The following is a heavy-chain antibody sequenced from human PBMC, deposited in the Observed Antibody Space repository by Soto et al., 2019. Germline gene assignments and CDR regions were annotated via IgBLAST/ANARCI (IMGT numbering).Heavy chain of an antibody. CDR3: ARDRGHGPTYVFHY. CDR2: IWYDGNTS. CDR1: GFTFSIYG. J-gene: IGHJ4*02. Sequence: GGSLRLSCTGSGFTFSIYGMHWFRQSPGKGLEWLAVIWYDGNTSYYEDSIKGRFAISRDNSKSTLFLQMNTLRAEDTATYYCARDRGHGPTYVFHYWGQATVVTVSS. D-gene: IGHD3-16*01. V-gene: IGHV3-33*01.